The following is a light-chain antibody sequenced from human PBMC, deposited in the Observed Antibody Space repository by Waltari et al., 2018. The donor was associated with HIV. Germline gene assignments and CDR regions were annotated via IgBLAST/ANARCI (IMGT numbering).Light chain of an antibody. J-gene: IGKJ2*01. V-gene: IGKV1-39*01. CDR2: TAS. CDR3: QQSYSFPPT. Sequence: DIQMTQSPSSLSASVGDRVTITCRASQSITTYLNWYQQKPGKAPKLLIYTASNLQSGVPSRFSGGGSGTHFTLTVSSLQPEDFATYYCQQSYSFPPTIGQGTKLEIK. CDR1: QSITTY.